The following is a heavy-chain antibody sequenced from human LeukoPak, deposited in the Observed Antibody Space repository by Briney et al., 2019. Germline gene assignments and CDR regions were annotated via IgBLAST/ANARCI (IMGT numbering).Heavy chain of an antibody. CDR3: AWRDFKRTLVFP. D-gene: IGHD2-8*02. J-gene: IGHJ5*02. V-gene: IGHV5-51*01. CDR2: IYPGDSRI. Sequence: GESLKISCQGFGYSFTSYWIGWVRQVPGKGMEWMGVIYPGDSRIRYNPSFQGQVTISVDKSINTAYLHWVSLEASDTAMHYCAWRDFKRTLVFPWGQGTLVTGSS. CDR1: GYSFTSYW.